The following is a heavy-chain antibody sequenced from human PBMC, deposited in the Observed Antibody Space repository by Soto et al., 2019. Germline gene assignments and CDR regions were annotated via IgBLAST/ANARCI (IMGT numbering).Heavy chain of an antibody. Sequence: GASVKVSCKGCGFSFSYFGISWGRQAPGQGLEWVGWVSLPRCHTSSARNFQGRVTVTTDTSKSRVYMQLGGLGCANTAEYYCARTCSSGASCYLPYWGAGTLVPVSS. CDR2: VSLPRCHT. D-gene: IGHD2-15*01. CDR3: ARTCSSGASCYLPY. CDR1: GFSFSYFG. V-gene: IGHV1-18*01. J-gene: IGHJ4*02.